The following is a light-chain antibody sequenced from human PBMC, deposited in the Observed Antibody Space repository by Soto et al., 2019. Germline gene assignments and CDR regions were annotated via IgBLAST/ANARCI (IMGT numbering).Light chain of an antibody. J-gene: IGLJ1*01. CDR3: AAWDDSLSGYV. Sequence: QSVLTQPPSASGTPGQRVTISCSGSSSNIGRNTVNWYQQLPGTAPKLLIYSNNQRPSGVPDRFSGSKSGTSASLAISGLQSEDEADYHCAAWDDSLSGYVFGTGTKVTVL. V-gene: IGLV1-44*01. CDR1: SSNIGRNT. CDR2: SNN.